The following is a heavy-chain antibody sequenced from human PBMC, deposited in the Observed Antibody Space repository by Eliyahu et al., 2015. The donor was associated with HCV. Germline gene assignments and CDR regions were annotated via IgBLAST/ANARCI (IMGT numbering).Heavy chain of an antibody. V-gene: IGHV3-9*01. CDR3: AKDEGRGSYYSFKWFDS. Sequence: FDDYAIHWVRQGPGRGLEWVSGISWNSGTIVYADSVQGRFTISRDNAKKSLYLQMNSLRPDDTAVYYCAKDEGRGSYYSFKWFDSWGQGTLVTVSS. CDR2: ISWNSGTI. CDR1: FDDYA. J-gene: IGHJ5*01. D-gene: IGHD1-26*01.